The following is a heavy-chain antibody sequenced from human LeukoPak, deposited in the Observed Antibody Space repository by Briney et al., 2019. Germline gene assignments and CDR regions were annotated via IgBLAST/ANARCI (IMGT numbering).Heavy chain of an antibody. V-gene: IGHV3-30*02. CDR3: AKVGSGWYGVDY. D-gene: IGHD6-19*01. Sequence: GGSLRLSCAASGFTFSTYGMHWVRQAPGKGLEWVAFIRYDGTETYYGDSVKGRFTISRDNSKNTLYLQMNSLRAEDTAVYYCAKVGSGWYGVDYWDQGTLVTVSS. J-gene: IGHJ4*02. CDR2: IRYDGTET. CDR1: GFTFSTYG.